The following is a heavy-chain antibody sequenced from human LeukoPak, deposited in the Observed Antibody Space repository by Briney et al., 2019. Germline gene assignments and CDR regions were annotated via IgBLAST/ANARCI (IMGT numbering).Heavy chain of an antibody. D-gene: IGHD5-12*01. CDR2: VYPTDSDT. CDR3: ARYSGYDPKAAAFDI. J-gene: IGHJ3*02. Sequence: GESLKISCEASGYIFTKYWIGWVRQMPGKGLEWMGLVYPTDSDTRYSPSFQGQVTISADKSITTAYLQWSSLKASDTAMYYCARYSGYDPKAAAFDIWGQGTMVTVSS. CDR1: GYIFTKYW. V-gene: IGHV5-51*01.